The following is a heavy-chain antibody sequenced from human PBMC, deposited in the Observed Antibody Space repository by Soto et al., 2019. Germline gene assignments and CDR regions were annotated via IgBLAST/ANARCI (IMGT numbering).Heavy chain of an antibody. CDR2: IYSGGST. CDR3: ARDVSAAGTWNAFDI. V-gene: IGHV3-53*04. D-gene: IGHD6-13*01. CDR1: GFTVSSNY. J-gene: IGHJ3*02. Sequence: GGSLRLSCAASGFTVSSNYMSWVRQAPGKGLEWVSVIYSGGSTYYADSVKGRFTISRHNSKNTLYLQMNSLRAEDTAVYYCARDVSAAGTWNAFDIWSQGTMVTVSS.